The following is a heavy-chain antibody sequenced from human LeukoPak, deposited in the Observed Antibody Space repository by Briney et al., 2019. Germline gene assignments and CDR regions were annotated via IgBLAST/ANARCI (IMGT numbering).Heavy chain of an antibody. CDR3: GREGSSRTIDY. D-gene: IGHD1/OR15-1a*01. CDR2: IWYDGSQR. CDR1: GFTFSSYG. J-gene: IGHJ4*02. V-gene: IGHV3-33*01. Sequence: PGRSLRLSCAASGFTFSSYGMHWVRQAPGKGLEWVAVIWYDGSQRYYADSVKGRFSISRDSSKSTVFLQMDSLRVDDTAVYYCGREGSSRTIDYWGQGTLVTVSS.